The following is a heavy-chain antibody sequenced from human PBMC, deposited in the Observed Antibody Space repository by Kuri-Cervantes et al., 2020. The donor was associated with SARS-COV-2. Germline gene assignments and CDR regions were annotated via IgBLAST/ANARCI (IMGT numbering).Heavy chain of an antibody. CDR1: GYTFTGYY. D-gene: IGHD6-13*01. CDR2: INPNSGGT. V-gene: IGHV1-2*04. CDR3: ARDERGYSSNWFDP. Sequence: ASVNVSCKASGYTFTGYYMHWVRQAPGQGLEWMGWINPNSGGTNYAQKFQGWVTMTRDTSISTAYMELSRLRSDDTAVYHCARDERGYSSNWFDPWGQGTLVTVSS. J-gene: IGHJ5*02.